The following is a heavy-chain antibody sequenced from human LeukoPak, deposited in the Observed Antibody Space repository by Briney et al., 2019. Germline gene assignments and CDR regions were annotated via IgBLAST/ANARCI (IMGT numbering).Heavy chain of an antibody. CDR3: AREGGGYYYYGMDV. Sequence: GSLRLSCAASGFTFSSYWMSWVRQAPGKGLEWVANIKQDGSEKYYVDSVKGRFTISRDNAKNSLYLQMNSLRAEDTAVYHCAREGGGYYYYGMDVWGQGTTVTVSS. CDR1: GFTFSSYW. V-gene: IGHV3-7*01. J-gene: IGHJ6*02. CDR2: IKQDGSEK.